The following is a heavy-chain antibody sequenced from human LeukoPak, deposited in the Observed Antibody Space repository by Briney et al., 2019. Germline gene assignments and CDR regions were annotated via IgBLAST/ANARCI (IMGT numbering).Heavy chain of an antibody. J-gene: IGHJ6*02. CDR3: ARGGGLVV. D-gene: IGHD3-16*01. V-gene: IGHV3-7*03. CDR2: INHNGNVN. CDR1: GFTFSSYW. Sequence: GGSLRLSCAASGFTFSSYWMNWARQAPGKGLEWVASINHNGNVNYYVDSVKGRFTISRDNAKNSLYLQMSNLRAEDTAVYFCARGGGLVVWGQGATVTVSS.